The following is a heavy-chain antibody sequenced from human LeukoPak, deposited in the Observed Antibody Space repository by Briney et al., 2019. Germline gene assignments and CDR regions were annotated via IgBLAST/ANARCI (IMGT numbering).Heavy chain of an antibody. CDR2: IYYSGST. CDR3: ARERGQWLGYFDL. J-gene: IGHJ2*01. D-gene: IGHD6-19*01. V-gene: IGHV4-39*07. CDR1: GGSISSYF. Sequence: SETLSLTCTVSGGSISSYFWGWIRQPPGKGLEWIGSIYYSGSTYYNPSLKSRVTISVDTSKDQFSLKLSSVTAADTAVYYCARERGQWLGYFDLWGRGTLVTVSS.